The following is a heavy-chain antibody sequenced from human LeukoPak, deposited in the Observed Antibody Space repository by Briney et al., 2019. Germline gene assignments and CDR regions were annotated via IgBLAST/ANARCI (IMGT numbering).Heavy chain of an antibody. D-gene: IGHD2-15*01. J-gene: IGHJ5*02. CDR1: GFTFSSYS. V-gene: IGHV3-21*01. CDR2: ISSSSSYI. CDR3: ARGYCSGGSCYSGSSWFDP. Sequence: GGSLRLSCAASGFTFSSYSMNWVRQAPGKGLEWVSSISSSSSYIYYADSVKGRFTISRDNAKNSLYLQMNSLRAEDTAVYYCARGYCSGGSCYSGSSWFDPWGQGTLVTVSS.